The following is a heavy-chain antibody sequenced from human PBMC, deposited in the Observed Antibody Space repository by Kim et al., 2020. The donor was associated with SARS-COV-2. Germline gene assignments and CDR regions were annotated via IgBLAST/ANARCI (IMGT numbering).Heavy chain of an antibody. CDR3: ARRSSGDY. Sequence: GSEKHYVDSVKGRFTISRDNAKNSLYLQLNSLRAEDTAVYYCARRSSGDYWGQGTLVTVSS. CDR2: GSEK. D-gene: IGHD1-26*01. J-gene: IGHJ4*02. V-gene: IGHV3-7*04.